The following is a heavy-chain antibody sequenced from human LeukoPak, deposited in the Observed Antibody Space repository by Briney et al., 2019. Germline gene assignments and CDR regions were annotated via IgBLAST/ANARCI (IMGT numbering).Heavy chain of an antibody. D-gene: IGHD2-2*02. CDR1: GYTFTGYY. J-gene: IGHJ3*02. CDR3: ARDHGYCSSTSCYNAFDI. V-gene: IGHV1-2*02. Sequence: GASVKVSCKASGYTFTGYYMHWVRQAPGQGLEWMGWINPNSGGTNYAQKFQGRVTMTRVTSISTAYMELSRLRSDDTAVYYCARDHGYCSSTSCYNAFDIWDQGTMVTVSS. CDR2: INPNSGGT.